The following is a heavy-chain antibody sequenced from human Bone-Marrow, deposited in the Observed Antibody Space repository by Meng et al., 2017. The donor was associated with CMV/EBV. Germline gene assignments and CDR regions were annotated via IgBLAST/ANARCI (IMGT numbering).Heavy chain of an antibody. CDR1: GGSFSGYY. CDR2: INHSGST. J-gene: IGHJ6*02. D-gene: IGHD2-2*01. V-gene: IGHV4-34*01. CDR3: ACSTSGYYYYGMDV. Sequence: GSLRLSCAVYGGSFSGYYWSWIRQPPGKGLEWIGEINHSGSTNYNPSLKSRVTISVDTSKNQFSLKLSSVTAADTAVYYCACSTSGYYYYGMDVWGQRTTVTVSS.